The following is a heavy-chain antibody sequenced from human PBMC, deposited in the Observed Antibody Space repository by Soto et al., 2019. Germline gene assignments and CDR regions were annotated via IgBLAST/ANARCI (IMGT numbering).Heavy chain of an antibody. CDR3: ARDIFPYSSSSTCFDP. V-gene: IGHV1-18*01. CDR2: ISAYNGNT. D-gene: IGHD6-13*01. CDR1: GYTFTSYG. Sequence: QVQLVQSGAEVKKLGASVKVSCKASGYTFTSYGIIWVRQAPGQGLEWMGWISAYNGNTNYAQKLQGRVTMTTDTSTSTTYMELRSLRSDDTAVYYCARDIFPYSSSSTCFDPWGQGTLVTVSS. J-gene: IGHJ5*02.